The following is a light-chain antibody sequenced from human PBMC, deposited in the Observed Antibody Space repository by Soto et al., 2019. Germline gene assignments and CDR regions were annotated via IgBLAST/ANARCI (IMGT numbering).Light chain of an antibody. CDR3: QQYNSWLWT. Sequence: ESVLTQSPGTLSLSPGERATLSCRVSQSVSSNYLAWYQQKPGQAPRLLIYGASTRATGIPARFSGSGSGTEFTLTISSLQSEDFAVYYCQQYNSWLWTFGQGTKVDI. V-gene: IGKV3D-15*01. CDR1: QSVSSN. CDR2: GAS. J-gene: IGKJ1*01.